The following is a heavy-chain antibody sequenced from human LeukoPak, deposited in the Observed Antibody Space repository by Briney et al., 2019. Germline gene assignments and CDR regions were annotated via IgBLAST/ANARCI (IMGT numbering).Heavy chain of an antibody. CDR1: GFTFCRFF. V-gene: IGHV3-7*04. CDR2: INQDGSYK. CDR3: ARWSEGFDY. Sequence: GGSLRLSCAASGFTFCRFFMSWVRQAPGKGLEWVVNINQDGSYKSYADSVKGRFTISRDNAKDSLYLQINSLRAEDTAIYYCARWSEGFDYWGQGTLVTVSS. J-gene: IGHJ4*02.